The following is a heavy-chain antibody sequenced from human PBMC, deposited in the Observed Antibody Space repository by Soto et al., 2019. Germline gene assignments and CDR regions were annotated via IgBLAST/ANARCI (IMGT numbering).Heavy chain of an antibody. CDR3: ARDLGVDMVTTSSGPVAGYRDY. CDR1: GYTFTSYG. Sequence: HVQLVQTGTEVKKPGASVKISCKGSGYTFTSYGDSWVRQAPGQGLEGRGWISAKNGQTDVAQRLQGRLTMTTDASEREAYKELTRLTSDDTAVYYCARDLGVDMVTTSSGPVAGYRDYWGQGTLVTVSS. D-gene: IGHD5-12*01. CDR2: ISAKNGQT. V-gene: IGHV1-18*01. J-gene: IGHJ4*02.